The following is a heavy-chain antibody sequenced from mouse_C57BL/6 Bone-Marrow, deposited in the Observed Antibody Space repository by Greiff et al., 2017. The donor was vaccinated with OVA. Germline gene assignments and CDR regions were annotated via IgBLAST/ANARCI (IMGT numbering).Heavy chain of an antibody. V-gene: IGHV1-7*01. Sequence: QVQLQQSGAELAKPGASVKLSCKASGYTFTSYWMHWVKQRPGQGLEWIGYSNTSSGDTKNNQKFKDKATLTADKSSSTAYMQLSSLTYEDSAVYYCAARNWDWFAYWGQGTLVTVSA. J-gene: IGHJ3*01. CDR3: AARNWDWFAY. CDR1: GYTFTSYW. CDR2: SNTSSGDT. D-gene: IGHD4-1*01.